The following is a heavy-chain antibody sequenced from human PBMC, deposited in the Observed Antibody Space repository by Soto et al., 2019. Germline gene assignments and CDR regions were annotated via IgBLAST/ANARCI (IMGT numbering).Heavy chain of an antibody. V-gene: IGHV1-46*03. CDR1: GISFINHY. J-gene: IGHJ5*02. CDR2: INPAGSVT. Sequence: ASVKVSCKASGISFINHYVHWVRQAPGQGPEWMGVINPAGSVTVYALKLQDRVTVTRDTSTSTVYMELNSLTSEDTAIYYCAREITRIFPRPHVDKKSDSSGWWFDPWG. D-gene: IGHD5-12*01. CDR3: AREITRIFPRPHVDKKSDSSGWWFDP.